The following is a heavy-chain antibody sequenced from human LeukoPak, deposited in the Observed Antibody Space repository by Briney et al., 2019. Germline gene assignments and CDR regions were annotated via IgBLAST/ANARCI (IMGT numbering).Heavy chain of an antibody. CDR2: ISGSGGST. V-gene: IGHV3-23*01. CDR1: GFTFSSYA. Sequence: GGSLRLSCAASGFTFSSYAVSWVRQAPGKGLEWVSSISGSGGSTYSADSVKGRFTISRDNSKNTLYLQMNSLRAEDTALYYCTKDRSCTNDICHGDFDYWGQGTLVTVSS. CDR3: TKDRSCTNDICHGDFDY. J-gene: IGHJ4*02. D-gene: IGHD2-8*01.